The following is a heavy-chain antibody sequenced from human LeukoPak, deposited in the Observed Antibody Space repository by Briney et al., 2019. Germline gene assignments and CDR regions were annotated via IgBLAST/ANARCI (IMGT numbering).Heavy chain of an antibody. J-gene: IGHJ4*02. CDR1: GGSFSGYF. V-gene: IGHV4-34*01. Sequence: SETLSLTCAVYGGSFSGYFWSWIRQSPGKGLECIGEINHSGSTNYNPSLKSRVTISLDTSKNQFSLNLTSGTAADTAVYYCARGGGSYPYYFDYWGQGTLVTVSS. D-gene: IGHD1-26*01. CDR3: ARGGGSYPYYFDY. CDR2: INHSGST.